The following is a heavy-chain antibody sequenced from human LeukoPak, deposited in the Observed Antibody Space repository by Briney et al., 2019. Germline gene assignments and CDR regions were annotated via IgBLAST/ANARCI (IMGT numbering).Heavy chain of an antibody. Sequence: SETLSLTCTVSGGSISSYYWSWLPQPAGKGLEWSGRIYTSGSTNYNPSLQGRVTMSVDTSKNQFSLKLSSVTAADTAVYYCARDPYGGNLFYWGQGTLVTVSS. D-gene: IGHD4-17*01. CDR1: GGSISSYY. CDR3: ARDPYGGNLFY. CDR2: IYTSGST. J-gene: IGHJ4*02. V-gene: IGHV4-4*07.